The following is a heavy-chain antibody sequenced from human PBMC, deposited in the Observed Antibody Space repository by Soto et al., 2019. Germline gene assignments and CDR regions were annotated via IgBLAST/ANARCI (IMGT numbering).Heavy chain of an antibody. CDR2: IYHSGST. D-gene: IGHD3-3*01. Sequence: SETLSLTCTVSGGSISSSSYYWGWIRQPPGKGLEWIGSIYHSGSTYYNPSLKSRVTISVDTSKNQFSLKLSSVTAADTAVYYCARGRYYYDFWSGYNCDAFDIWGQGTMVTVS. V-gene: IGHV4-39*07. J-gene: IGHJ3*02. CDR3: ARGRYYYDFWSGYNCDAFDI. CDR1: GGSISSSSYY.